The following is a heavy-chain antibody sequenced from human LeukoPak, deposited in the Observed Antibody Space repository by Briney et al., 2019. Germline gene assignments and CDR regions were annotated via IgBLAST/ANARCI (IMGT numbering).Heavy chain of an antibody. V-gene: IGHV3-30*04. CDR2: ISYDGSNK. Sequence: PGGSLRLSCAASGFTFSSYAMHWVRQAPGKGLEWVAVISYDGSNKYYADSVKGRFTISRDNSKNTLYLQMNSLRAEDTAVYYCAKVGEGYCSGGSCYYMDVWGKGTTVTVSS. CDR3: AKVGEGYCSGGSCYYMDV. J-gene: IGHJ6*03. CDR1: GFTFSSYA. D-gene: IGHD2-15*01.